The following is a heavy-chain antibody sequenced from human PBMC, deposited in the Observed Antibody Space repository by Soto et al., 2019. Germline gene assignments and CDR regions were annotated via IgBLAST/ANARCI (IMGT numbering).Heavy chain of an antibody. D-gene: IGHD3-22*01. CDR2: IKQDGSEK. Sequence: PGGSLRLSCAASGFTFSSYWMSWVRQAPGKGLEWVANIKQDGSEKYYVDSVKGRFTISRDNAKNSLYLQMNSLRAEDTAVYYCAREEYYYDSSRFDYWGQGTLVTVSS. J-gene: IGHJ4*02. V-gene: IGHV3-7*01. CDR3: AREEYYYDSSRFDY. CDR1: GFTFSSYW.